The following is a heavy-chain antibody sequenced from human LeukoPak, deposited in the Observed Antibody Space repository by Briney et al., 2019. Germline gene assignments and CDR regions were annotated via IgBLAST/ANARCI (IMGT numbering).Heavy chain of an antibody. Sequence: GGSLRLSCAASGFTFSSYSMNWVRQAPGKGLEWVSSISSSSSYIYYADSVKGRFTISRDNAKNSLYLQMNSLRVEDTAVYYCARARSSTRYYFDYWGQGTLVTVSS. CDR1: GFTFSSYS. V-gene: IGHV3-21*01. CDR3: ARARSSTRYYFDY. J-gene: IGHJ4*02. D-gene: IGHD2-2*01. CDR2: ISSSSSYI.